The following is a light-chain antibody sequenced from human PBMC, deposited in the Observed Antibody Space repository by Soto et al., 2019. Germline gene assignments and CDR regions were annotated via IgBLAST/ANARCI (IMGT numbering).Light chain of an antibody. CDR2: GAS. V-gene: IGKV3-15*01. CDR3: QHYNNWPPWT. Sequence: EIVMTQSPATLSVSPGERATLSCKASQSVSNNLAWYQQKPGQAPRLLIYGASTRATGIPARFSGSGSGTEFTLTIGSLQSEDFAVYYCQHYNNWPPWTFGQGTKVEIK. J-gene: IGKJ1*01. CDR1: QSVSNN.